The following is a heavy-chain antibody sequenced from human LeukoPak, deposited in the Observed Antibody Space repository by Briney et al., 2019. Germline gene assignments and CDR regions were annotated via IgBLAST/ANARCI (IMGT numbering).Heavy chain of an antibody. CDR1: GYTLTELS. J-gene: IGHJ4*02. V-gene: IGHV1-24*01. D-gene: IGHD6-13*01. CDR3: ATGAAATFDY. Sequence: ASVKVSCKVSGYTLTELSMHWVRQAPGKGLEWMGGFDPEDGETIYAQKSRGRVTMTEDTSTDTAYMELSSLRSEDTAVYYCATGAAATFDYWGQGTLVTVSS. CDR2: FDPEDGET.